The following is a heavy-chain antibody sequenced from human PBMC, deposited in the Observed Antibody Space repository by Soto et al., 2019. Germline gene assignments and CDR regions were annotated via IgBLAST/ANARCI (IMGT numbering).Heavy chain of an antibody. D-gene: IGHD2-2*01. CDR1: RFTFSTYA. CDR2: ISGSGGST. Sequence: EVQLLESGGGLVHPGGSLRLSCAASRFTFSTYARSWVRQARGKRLEWVSTISGSGGSTYYADSVKGRFTISRDNSKNTLYLQMNSLRAEDTAVYYCAKGHKLSTSGYGLCYYYDYDMDVWGQGTTVTVSS. V-gene: IGHV3-23*01. J-gene: IGHJ6*02. CDR3: AKGHKLSTSGYGLCYYYDYDMDV.